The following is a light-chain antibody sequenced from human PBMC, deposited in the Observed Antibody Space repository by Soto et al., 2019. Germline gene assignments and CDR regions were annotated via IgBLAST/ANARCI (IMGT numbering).Light chain of an antibody. V-gene: IGLV2-14*03. CDR2: DVN. CDR1: TSDIGSYDS. J-gene: IGLJ2*01. CDR3: HSHIFTNTPLA. Sequence: QSALTQPASVSGSPGQSVTISCTGTTSDIGSYDSVSWYQQHPGKAPKLIIYDVNYRPSGVSSRFSGSKSDNTASLTISGLQAEDEAHYYCHSHIFTNTPLAFGGGTKVTVL.